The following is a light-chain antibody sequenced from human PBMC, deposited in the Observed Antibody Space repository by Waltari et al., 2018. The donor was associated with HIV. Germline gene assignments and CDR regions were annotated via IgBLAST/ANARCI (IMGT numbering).Light chain of an antibody. J-gene: IGKJ5*01. V-gene: IGKV3-15*01. CDR3: QLYNTWPPGIA. CDR1: QGLARN. CDR2: GAS. Sequence: IVLTQSPATLSVSPGERATLSCRASQGLARNLAWYQQKPGQAPALLIYGASPRATGVPARFSGSGSGTEFTLTISSLQSEDPAIYYCQLYNTWPPGIAFGQGTRLEIK.